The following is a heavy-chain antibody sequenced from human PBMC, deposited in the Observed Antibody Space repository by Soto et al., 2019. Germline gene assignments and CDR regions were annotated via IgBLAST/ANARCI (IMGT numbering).Heavy chain of an antibody. CDR3: ARGLGSYGFDI. Sequence: PSETLSLTGTVSGGSINNYYWTWIRWAAGKGPDWSGLVTSATTADNPSVRSRVTMSVDPSNNQVSLKVHSVTATDTGVYYCARGLGSYGFDIWGQGKSVTVSS. CDR1: GGSINNYY. D-gene: IGHD3-10*01. V-gene: IGHV4-4*07. CDR2: VTSATT. J-gene: IGHJ3*02.